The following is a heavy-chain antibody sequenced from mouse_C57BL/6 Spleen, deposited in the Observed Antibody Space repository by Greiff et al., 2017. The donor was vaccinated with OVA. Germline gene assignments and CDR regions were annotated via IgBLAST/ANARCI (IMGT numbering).Heavy chain of an antibody. D-gene: IGHD2-1*01. J-gene: IGHJ3*01. Sequence: VKLQQPGAELVKPGASVKLSCKASGYTFTSYWMQWVKQRPGQGLEWIGEIDPSDSYTNYNQKFKGKATLTVDTSSSTAYMQLSSLTSEDSAVYYCARSGGNIAYWGQGTLVTVSA. CDR1: GYTFTSYW. CDR3: ARSGGNIAY. CDR2: IDPSDSYT. V-gene: IGHV1-50*01.